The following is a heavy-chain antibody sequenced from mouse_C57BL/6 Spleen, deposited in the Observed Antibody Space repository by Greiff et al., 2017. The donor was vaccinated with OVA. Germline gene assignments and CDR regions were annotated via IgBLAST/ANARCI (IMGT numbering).Heavy chain of an antibody. CDR1: GYAFSSYW. J-gene: IGHJ3*01. Sequence: VQLQESGAELVKPGASVKISCKASGYAFSSYWMNWVKQRPGKGLEWIGQIYPGDGDPNYNGKFKGKATLTADKSSSTAYMQLSSLTSEDAAVYFCARDYGSSPWFAYWGQGTLVTVSA. CDR3: ARDYGSSPWFAY. CDR2: IYPGDGDP. D-gene: IGHD1-1*01. V-gene: IGHV1-80*01.